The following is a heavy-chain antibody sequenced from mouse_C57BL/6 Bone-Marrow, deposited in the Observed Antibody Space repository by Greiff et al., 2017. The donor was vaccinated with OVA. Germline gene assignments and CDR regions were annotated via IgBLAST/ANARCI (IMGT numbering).Heavy chain of an antibody. CDR2: IHPSDSDT. J-gene: IGHJ2*01. Sequence: QVQLQQPGAELVKPGASVKVSCKASGYTFTSYWMHWVKQRPGQGLEWIGRIHPSDSDTNYNQKFKGKATLTVDKSSSTAYIQLSSLTSEDSAVYYCAIGGNYGYFDYWGQGTTLTVSA. D-gene: IGHD2-1*01. V-gene: IGHV1-74*01. CDR3: AIGGNYGYFDY. CDR1: GYTFTSYW.